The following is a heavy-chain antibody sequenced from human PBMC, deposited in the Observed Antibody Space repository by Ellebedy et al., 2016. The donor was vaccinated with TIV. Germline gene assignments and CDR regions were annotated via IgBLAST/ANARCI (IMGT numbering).Heavy chain of an antibody. CDR1: GYRFSDYG. V-gene: IGHV1-18*04. CDR3: AREEMYFYDSAGYYYGSHGMDV. Sequence: ASVKVSCKASGYRFSDYGISWVRQAPGQGPEWMGWISADNRIRHYAKKVQGRVTMTTDTSTSTAYMELRSLRSDDTAVYYCAREEMYFYDSAGYYYGSHGMDVWGQGTTVTVSS. J-gene: IGHJ6*02. D-gene: IGHD3-22*01. CDR2: ISADNRIR.